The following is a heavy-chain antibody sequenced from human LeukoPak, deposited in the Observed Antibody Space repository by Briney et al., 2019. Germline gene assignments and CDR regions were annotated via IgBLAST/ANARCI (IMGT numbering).Heavy chain of an antibody. CDR3: ARVAGGWNEANDC. J-gene: IGHJ4*02. CDR1: GFTFSTYG. CDR2: IRSDGNNK. Sequence: GGSLRLSCAASGFTFSTYGMSWVRQAPRKGLEWVGFIRSDGNNKYYADSVKGRFTISRDNSKNTLYLEMNSLRGEDMAGYYCARVAGGWNEANDCWGQGTLVTVSS. D-gene: IGHD1-1*01. V-gene: IGHV3-30*02.